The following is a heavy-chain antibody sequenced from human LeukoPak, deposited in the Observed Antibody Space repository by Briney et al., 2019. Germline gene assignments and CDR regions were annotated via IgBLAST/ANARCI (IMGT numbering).Heavy chain of an antibody. V-gene: IGHV4-59*01. CDR1: GGSISSYY. Sequence: SETLSLTCTVSGGSISSYYWSWIRQPPGKGLGWIGYIYYSGSTNYNPSLKSRVTISVDTSKNQFSLRLSSVTAADTAVYYCASGYRTLSRDYWGQGTLVTVSS. CDR2: IYYSGST. D-gene: IGHD6-13*01. J-gene: IGHJ4*02. CDR3: ASGYRTLSRDY.